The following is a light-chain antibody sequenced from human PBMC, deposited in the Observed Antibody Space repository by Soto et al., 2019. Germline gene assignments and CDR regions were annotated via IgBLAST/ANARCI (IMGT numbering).Light chain of an antibody. CDR1: QDLSNF. CDR3: QQFISYPYT. V-gene: IGKV1-9*01. Sequence: DLQLTQSPSFLSASVGDRVTITCRASQDLSNFLAWYQQKPGRAPQLLIHGISTLQSGVPSRFSGSGSGTEFTLTVSNLQPEDFATYYCQQFISYPYTFGQGTKLEIK. CDR2: GIS. J-gene: IGKJ2*01.